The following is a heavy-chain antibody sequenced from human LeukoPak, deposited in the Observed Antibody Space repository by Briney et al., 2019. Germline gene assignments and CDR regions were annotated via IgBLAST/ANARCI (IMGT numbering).Heavy chain of an antibody. CDR1: GFTFSTYA. CDR2: ISYDGSNK. D-gene: IGHD7-27*01. Sequence: GGSLRLSCAASGFTFSTYAMHWVRQAPGKGLEWVAFISYDGSNKYCADSVKGRFTISRDNSKNTLYLQMNSLRAEDTALYYCAREILTGYAFDIWGQGTMVTVSS. J-gene: IGHJ3*02. CDR3: AREILTGYAFDI. V-gene: IGHV3-30-3*01.